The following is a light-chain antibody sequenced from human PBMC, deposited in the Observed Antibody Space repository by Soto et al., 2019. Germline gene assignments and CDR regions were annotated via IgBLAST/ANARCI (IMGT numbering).Light chain of an antibody. CDR2: KAS. CDR1: QSISSW. J-gene: IGKJ1*01. V-gene: IGKV1-5*03. CDR3: QQRGNWPPTWT. Sequence: DIQMTQSPSTLSASVGDRVTITCRASQSISSWLAWYQQKPGKAPKLLIYKASGLESGVPSRFSGSWSGTDFTLTINGLEPEDSAVYYCQQRGNWPPTWTFGQGTKVDIK.